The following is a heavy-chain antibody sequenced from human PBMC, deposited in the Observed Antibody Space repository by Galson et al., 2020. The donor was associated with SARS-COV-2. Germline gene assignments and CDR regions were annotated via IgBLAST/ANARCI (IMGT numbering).Heavy chain of an antibody. CDR3: AKGTLYYYNSGSYRFDS. Sequence: ASVKVSCKASGYSFTAYYMHWVRQAPGQGLEWMGWINPNSGGTSYAQKFQDRVTMTRDTSISTAYLELSRLTSDDMAVYYCAKGTLYYYNSGSYRFDSWGQETLVTVSS. CDR2: INPNSGGT. D-gene: IGHD3-10*01. V-gene: IGHV1-2*02. CDR1: GYSFTAYY. J-gene: IGHJ4*02.